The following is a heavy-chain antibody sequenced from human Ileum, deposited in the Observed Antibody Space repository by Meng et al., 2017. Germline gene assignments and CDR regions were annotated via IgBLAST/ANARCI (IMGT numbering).Heavy chain of an antibody. CDR1: GGSFSSDNYY. V-gene: IGHV4-30-4*01. J-gene: IGHJ4*02. D-gene: IGHD3-10*01. CDR3: ARERRHYYGSGSFDY. CDR2: TYYNGSP. Sequence: QVQLQESGPGLVKPSQTLSLTGSVSGGSFSSDNYYWTWIRQTPGKGLEWIGLTYYNGSPFYNPSLRSRVTISVDTSKDQFSLKLTSVTAADTAVYYCARERRHYYGSGSFDYWGQGILVTVSS.